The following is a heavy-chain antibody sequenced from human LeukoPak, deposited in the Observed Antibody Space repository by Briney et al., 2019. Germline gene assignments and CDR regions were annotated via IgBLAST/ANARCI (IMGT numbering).Heavy chain of an antibody. CDR2: VYYSGST. CDR1: GRSISTYY. Sequence: SETLSLTCTVSGRSISTYYWSWIRQPPGKGLEWMGYVYYSGSTNYNPSLKSRVTISLDTSKNQCSLKLRSVTAADTAVYYCARDHQQLGRIDPWGQGTLVTVSS. V-gene: IGHV4-59*01. D-gene: IGHD6-13*01. J-gene: IGHJ5*02. CDR3: ARDHQQLGRIDP.